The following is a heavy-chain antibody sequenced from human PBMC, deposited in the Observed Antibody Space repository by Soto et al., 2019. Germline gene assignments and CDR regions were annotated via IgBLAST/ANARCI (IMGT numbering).Heavy chain of an antibody. CDR3: ANRVDYYDSSGYPSAYWFYYGMDV. CDR2: ISGSGGST. CDR1: GFTFSSYA. Sequence: GGSLRLSCAASGFTFSSYAMIWVRQAPGKGLEWVSAISGSGGSTYYADSVKGRFTISRDNSKNTLYLQMNSLRAEDTAVYYCANRVDYYDSSGYPSAYWFYYGMDVWGQGTTVTVSS. D-gene: IGHD3-22*01. V-gene: IGHV3-23*01. J-gene: IGHJ6*02.